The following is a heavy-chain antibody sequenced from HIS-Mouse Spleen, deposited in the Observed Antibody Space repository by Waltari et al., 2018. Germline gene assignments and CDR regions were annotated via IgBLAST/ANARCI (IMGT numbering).Heavy chain of an antibody. J-gene: IGHJ2*01. CDR1: GCSIRRSSSY. CDR2: IYYRGST. V-gene: IGHV4-39*07. CDR3: AREIPYSSSWYDWYFDL. Sequence: QLQLQESGPGLVKPSETLSLTCPFSGCSIRRSSSYWGSLRRPTGKGLEWIGSIYYRGSTYYNPSLKSRVTISVDTSKNQFSLKLSSVTAADTAVYYCAREIPYSSSWYDWYFDLWGRGTLVTVSS. D-gene: IGHD6-13*01.